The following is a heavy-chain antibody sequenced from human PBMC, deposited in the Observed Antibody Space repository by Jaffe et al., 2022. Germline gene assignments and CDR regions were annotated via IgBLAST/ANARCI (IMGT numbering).Heavy chain of an antibody. CDR2: ISWDGGST. CDR3: AKSVYSGSLVGDFDY. V-gene: IGHV3-43D*04. CDR1: GFTFDDYA. D-gene: IGHD1-26*01. J-gene: IGHJ4*02. Sequence: EVQLVESGGVVVQPGGSLRLSCAASGFTFDDYAMHWVRQAPGKGLEWVSLISWDGGSTYYADSVKGRFTISRDNSKNSLYLQMNSLRAEDTALYYCAKSVYSGSLVGDFDYWGQGTLVTVSS.